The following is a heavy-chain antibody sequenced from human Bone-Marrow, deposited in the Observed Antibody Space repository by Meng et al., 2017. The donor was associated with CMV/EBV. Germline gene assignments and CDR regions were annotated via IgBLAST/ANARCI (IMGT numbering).Heavy chain of an antibody. J-gene: IGHJ4*02. Sequence: APVKVSCKASGYTFTSYYMHWVRQAPGQGLEWMGIINPSGGSTSYAQKFQGRVTMTRDTSTSKGYMELSSLRSEDTAVYYCARDLLHYYNSSGYSLYFDYWSQGTLVTVSS. CDR3: ARDLLHYYNSSGYSLYFDY. D-gene: IGHD3-22*01. CDR1: GYTFTSYY. V-gene: IGHV1-46*01. CDR2: INPSGGST.